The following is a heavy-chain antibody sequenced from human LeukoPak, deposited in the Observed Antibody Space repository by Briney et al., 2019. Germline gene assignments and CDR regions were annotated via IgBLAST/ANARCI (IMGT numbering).Heavy chain of an antibody. V-gene: IGHV3-53*01. CDR1: GFTFRKYA. Sequence: PGGSLILSCAASGFTFRKYAMSWVRQAPGKGLEWLSVIYSGGSTYYADSVKGRFTISRDNSKNTLFLQMNSLRAEDTAEYYCARGDDYGGAWYYFDYWGLGTLVTVSS. D-gene: IGHD4-23*01. CDR3: ARGDDYGGAWYYFDY. J-gene: IGHJ4*02. CDR2: IYSGGST.